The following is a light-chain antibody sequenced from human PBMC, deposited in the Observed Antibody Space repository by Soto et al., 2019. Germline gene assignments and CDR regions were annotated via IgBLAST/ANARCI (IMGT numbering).Light chain of an antibody. CDR3: QQTNSFPYT. CDR2: GAS. Sequence: DIPLTQSPSSVSASVGDSVTLTCRASQAISTWLAWYQQRPGKAPQLLIFGASSLQSGVPSRFSGRGSGTDFTLTISSLHPEDFATYYCQQTNSFPYTFGQGAKLDIK. J-gene: IGKJ2*01. CDR1: QAISTW. V-gene: IGKV1-12*01.